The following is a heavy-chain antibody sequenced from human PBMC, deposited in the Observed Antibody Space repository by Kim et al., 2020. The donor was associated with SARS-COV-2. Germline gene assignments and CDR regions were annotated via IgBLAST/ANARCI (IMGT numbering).Heavy chain of an antibody. Sequence: GGSLRLSCVGSGFRFDTYGIHWVRQVPGKGLEWVAGISRTGGTILYADSVKGRFTISRDNAQKSLYLQMNSLRSEDTALYHCAKEARDGDWYFDLWGRGTLVTVS. D-gene: IGHD2-21*01. CDR3: AKEARDGDWYFDL. J-gene: IGHJ2*01. CDR1: GFRFDTYG. V-gene: IGHV3-9*01. CDR2: ISRTGGTI.